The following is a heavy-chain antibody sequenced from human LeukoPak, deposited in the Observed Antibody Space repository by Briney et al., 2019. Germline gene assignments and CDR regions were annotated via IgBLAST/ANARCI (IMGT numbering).Heavy chain of an antibody. D-gene: IGHD6-13*01. CDR3: ARHGAWGSSWYSPYYGMDV. J-gene: IGHJ6*02. CDR2: VYYSGTT. V-gene: IGHV4-39*01. Sequence: SETLSLTCTVSGGSISSSSCYWDWIRQPPGKGLEWIGSVYYSGTTYYNPSLKSRVTISVDTSKNQFSLKLSSVTAADTAVYYCARHGAWGSSWYSPYYGMDVWGQGTTGTVSS. CDR1: GGSISSSSCY.